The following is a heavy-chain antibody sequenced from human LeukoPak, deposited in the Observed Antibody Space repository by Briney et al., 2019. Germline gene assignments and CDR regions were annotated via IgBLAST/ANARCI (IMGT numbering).Heavy chain of an antibody. J-gene: IGHJ4*02. CDR2: ISGSGGNT. Sequence: GGSLRLSCAASGFTFSSYAMSWVRQAPGKGLEWVSVISGSGGNTYYADSVKGRFTISRDNSKNTLYLQLNSLRAEDTAVYYCAKDKDPTRHRITIFGVVIIPDYWGQGTLVTVSS. D-gene: IGHD3-3*01. CDR1: GFTFSSYA. V-gene: IGHV3-23*01. CDR3: AKDKDPTRHRITIFGVVIIPDY.